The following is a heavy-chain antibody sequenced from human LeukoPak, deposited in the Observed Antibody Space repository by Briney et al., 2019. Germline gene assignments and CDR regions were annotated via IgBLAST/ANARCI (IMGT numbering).Heavy chain of an antibody. J-gene: IGHJ6*02. D-gene: IGHD3-22*01. CDR3: ARGEGYDSTYGMDV. CDR1: GYTFTSYD. V-gene: IGHV1-8*01. CDR2: MNPNSGNT. Sequence: GASVTVSCKASGYTFTSYDINWVRQAPGQGLEWMGWMNPNSGNTGYAQKFQGRVTMTRNTSISTAYMELSSLRSEDTAVYYCARGEGYDSTYGMDVWGQGTTVTVSS.